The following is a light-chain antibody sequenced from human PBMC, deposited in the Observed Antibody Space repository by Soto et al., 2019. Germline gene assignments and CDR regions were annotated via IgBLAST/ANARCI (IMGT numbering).Light chain of an antibody. CDR2: EVS. V-gene: IGLV2-8*01. Sequence: QSALTQPPSASGSPGQSATISCTGTSTDVGGYNYVSWYQQLPGKAPKLMVYEVSKRPSGVPDRFSGSKSGNAAFLTVSGLQADDDADYYCTSYAGSSNWVFGGGTKLTVL. J-gene: IGLJ2*01. CDR1: STDVGGYNY. CDR3: TSYAGSSNWV.